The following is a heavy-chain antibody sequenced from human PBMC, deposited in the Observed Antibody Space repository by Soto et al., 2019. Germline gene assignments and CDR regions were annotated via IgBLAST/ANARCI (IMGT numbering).Heavy chain of an antibody. Sequence: GESLKISCKTSGYTFTNYWIAWVRQMPGKGLEWMGIIYPGGSETRYSPSFQGQVSISADKSITTAYLQWSSLKASDTAMYFCARHLGGESYGPYGMDVWGEGTTVTVSS. CDR2: IYPGGSET. D-gene: IGHD3-16*01. CDR1: GYTFTNYW. J-gene: IGHJ6*04. V-gene: IGHV5-51*01. CDR3: ARHLGGESYGPYGMDV.